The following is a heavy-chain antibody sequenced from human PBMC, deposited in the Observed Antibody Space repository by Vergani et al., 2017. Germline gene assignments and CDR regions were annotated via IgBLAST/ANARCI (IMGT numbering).Heavy chain of an antibody. CDR2: ISYDGSNK. CDR3: AKSPRSSPGYYYYYMDV. J-gene: IGHJ6*03. CDR1: GFTFSSCG. Sequence: QVQLVESGGGVVQPGRSLRLSCAASGFTFSSCGMHWVRQAPGKGLEWVAVISYDGSNKYYADSVKGRFTISRDNSKNTLYLQMNSLRAEDTAVYYCAKSPRSSPGYYYYYMDVWGKGTTVTVSS. D-gene: IGHD5/OR15-5a*01. V-gene: IGHV3-30*18.